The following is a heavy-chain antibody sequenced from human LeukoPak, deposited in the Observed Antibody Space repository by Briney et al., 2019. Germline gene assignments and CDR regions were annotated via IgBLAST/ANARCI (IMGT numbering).Heavy chain of an antibody. CDR1: GFTFSTYA. D-gene: IGHD6-19*01. J-gene: IGHJ4*02. Sequence: PGGSLRLSCVASGFTFSTYAMSWVRQAPRKELEWVSGISGSGGNTYYADSVKGRFTISRDNSKNTLYLQMNSLRPEDTAVYYCAKDKGSVAGGGRFDSWGQGTLVTVSS. V-gene: IGHV3-23*01. CDR2: ISGSGGNT. CDR3: AKDKGSVAGGGRFDS.